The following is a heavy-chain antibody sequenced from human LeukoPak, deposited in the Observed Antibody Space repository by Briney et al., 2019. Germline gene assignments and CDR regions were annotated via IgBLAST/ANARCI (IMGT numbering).Heavy chain of an antibody. CDR1: GVTFSSYS. Sequence: GGSLRLSCAASGVTFSSYSMNWVRQAPGKGLEWGSYIRSSGSTIYYADSVKGRFTISRDSAKNSLYLQMNSLRDEDTAVYYCTSDPEALDYWGQGTVVTVSS. V-gene: IGHV3-48*02. CDR3: TSDPEALDY. CDR2: IRSSGSTI. J-gene: IGHJ4*02.